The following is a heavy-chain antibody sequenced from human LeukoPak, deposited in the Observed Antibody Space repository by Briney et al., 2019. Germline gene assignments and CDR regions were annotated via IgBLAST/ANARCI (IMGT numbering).Heavy chain of an antibody. V-gene: IGHV4-39*01. CDR3: ARQEFYDSSGYELDY. J-gene: IGHJ4*02. D-gene: IGHD3-22*01. CDR2: IYYSGST. Sequence: TSETLSLTCTVSGGSIGGSSYYWGWIRQPPGKGLEWIGSIYYSGSTYYNPSLKSRVTISVDTSKNQFSLKLSSVTAADTAVYYCARQEFYDSSGYELDYWGQGTLVTVSS. CDR1: GGSIGGSSYY.